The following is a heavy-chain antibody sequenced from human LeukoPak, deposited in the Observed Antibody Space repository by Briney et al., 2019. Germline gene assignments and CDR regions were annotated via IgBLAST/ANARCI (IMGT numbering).Heavy chain of an antibody. Sequence: GGSLRLSCAASGFTFSSYAMSWVRQAPGKGLEWVSAISGSGGSTYYADSVKGRFTVSRDNSKNTLYLQMNSLRAEDTALYYWGRELVCETSCHGSPNLFQPWGQGTLVTVPS. V-gene: IGHV3-23*01. CDR1: GFTFSSYA. CDR2: ISGSGGST. D-gene: IGHD2-2*01. J-gene: IGHJ5*02. CDR3: GRELVCETSCHGSPNLFQP.